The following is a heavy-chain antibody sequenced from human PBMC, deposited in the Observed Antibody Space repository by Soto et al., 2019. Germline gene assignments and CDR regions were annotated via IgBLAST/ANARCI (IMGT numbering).Heavy chain of an antibody. V-gene: IGHV4-39*01. CDR3: ASNYDFLSGYYPAYYFAY. Sequence: QLQLQESGPGLVKPSETLSLTCTVSGGSISSSSYYWGWIRQPPGKVLEWIGSISYSASTCYNPSLRSRFTISVDTSKTQCSRNLSSVTDADTAVYYCASNYDFLSGYYPAYYFAYWGQGTLVTVSS. CDR1: GGSISSSSYY. CDR2: ISYSAST. D-gene: IGHD3-3*01. J-gene: IGHJ4*02.